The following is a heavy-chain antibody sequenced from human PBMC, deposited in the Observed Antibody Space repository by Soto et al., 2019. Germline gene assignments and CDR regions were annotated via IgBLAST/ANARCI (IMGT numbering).Heavy chain of an antibody. CDR2: LYYSGNT. J-gene: IGHJ4*02. V-gene: IGHV4-59*01. CDR1: GGSISPFA. Sequence: SETLSLTCTVSGGSISPFAWSWVRQPPGKGLEWIGYLYYSGNTNYNPSLKSRVTISVEASKNRVSLRLTSVTAAKTAVYYCARVGGVAARTFDYWGQGTVVTVSS. CDR3: ARVGGVAARTFDY. D-gene: IGHD2-15*01.